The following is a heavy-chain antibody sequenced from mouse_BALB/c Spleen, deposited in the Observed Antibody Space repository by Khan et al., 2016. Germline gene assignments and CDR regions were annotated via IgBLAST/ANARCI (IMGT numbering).Heavy chain of an antibody. CDR3: ARSGGNVGY. CDR2: IYTDTGEP. D-gene: IGHD2-1*01. V-gene: IGHV9-3*02. J-gene: IGHJ2*01. Sequence: QIQLVQSGPELKKPGETVKISCKASGYTFTNYGMHWVKQAPGKGLKWMGWIYTDTGEPTYAEEFKGRFTFSLETSARTAYLQINSLKNEDTATYYCARSGGNVGYWGQGTTLTVSS. CDR1: GYTFTNYG.